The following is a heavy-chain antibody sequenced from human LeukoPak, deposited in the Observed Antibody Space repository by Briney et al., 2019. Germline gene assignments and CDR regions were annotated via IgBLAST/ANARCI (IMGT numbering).Heavy chain of an antibody. CDR2: MSPNSGNT. D-gene: IGHD3-22*01. Sequence: VASVRVSCEASGYTFTSYDMNWVRQATGQGLEWMGGMSPNSGNTVYAQTVQGRVTMPRNTSISTPYMELSSLRSEDTAVYYWARGPGVSSGYYYLDYWGQGTLVTVSS. J-gene: IGHJ4*02. CDR1: GYTFTSYD. V-gene: IGHV1-8*01. CDR3: ARGPGVSSGYYYLDY.